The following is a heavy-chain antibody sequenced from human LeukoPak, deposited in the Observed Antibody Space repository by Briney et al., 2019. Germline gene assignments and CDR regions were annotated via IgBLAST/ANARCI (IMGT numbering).Heavy chain of an antibody. V-gene: IGHV1-3*01. CDR2: INAGNGNT. CDR1: GYTFTSYA. J-gene: IGHJ5*02. D-gene: IGHD3-10*01. CDR3: ARVYYYGSGRGTFDP. Sequence: ASVKVSCEASGYTFTSYAMHWVRQAPGQRLEWMGWINAGNGNTKYSQKFQGRVTITRDTSASTAYMELSSLRSEDTAVYYCARVYYYGSGRGTFDPWGQGTLVTVSS.